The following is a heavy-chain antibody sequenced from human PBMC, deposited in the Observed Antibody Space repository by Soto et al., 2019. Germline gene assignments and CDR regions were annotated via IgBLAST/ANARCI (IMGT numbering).Heavy chain of an antibody. CDR1: GFSFSSCE. V-gene: IGHV3-48*03. D-gene: IGHD3-9*01. Sequence: GGSLRLSCAASGFSFSSCEMSWVRQAPGKGLEWVSYISGSGTSTQYSDSVKGRFTISRDNAKNSLHLQMNSLGAEDTAVYYCASKIVTPGYHYYDYWGQGSLVTVSS. CDR2: ISGSGTST. CDR3: ASKIVTPGYHYYDY. J-gene: IGHJ4*02.